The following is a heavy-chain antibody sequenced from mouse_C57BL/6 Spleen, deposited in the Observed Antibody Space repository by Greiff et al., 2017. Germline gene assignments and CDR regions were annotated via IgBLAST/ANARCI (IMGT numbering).Heavy chain of an antibody. CDR2: ISSGSSTI. V-gene: IGHV5-17*01. CDR1: GFTFSDYG. D-gene: IGHD1-1*01. CDR3: AREYYVSSFYWYFDV. J-gene: IGHJ1*03. Sequence: EVQLVESGGGLVKPGGSLKLSCAASGFTFSDYGMHWVRQAPEKGLEWVAYISSGSSTIYYADTVKGRFTISRDNAKNTLFLQMTSLRSEDTTMYYGAREYYVSSFYWYFDVWGTGTTVTVSS.